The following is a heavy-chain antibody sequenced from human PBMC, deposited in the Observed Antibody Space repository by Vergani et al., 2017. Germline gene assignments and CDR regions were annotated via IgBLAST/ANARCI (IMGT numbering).Heavy chain of an antibody. J-gene: IGHJ4*02. CDR3: AKDLHSSGWDGKDY. Sequence: QVQLVESGGGVVQPGRSLRLSCAASGFTFSSYGMHWVRQAPGKGLEWVAVISYDGSNKYYADSVKGRFTISRDNSKNTLYLQMNSLRAEDTAVYYCAKDLHSSGWDGKDYWGQGTLVTVSS. CDR1: GFTFSSYG. V-gene: IGHV3-30*18. D-gene: IGHD6-19*01. CDR2: ISYDGSNK.